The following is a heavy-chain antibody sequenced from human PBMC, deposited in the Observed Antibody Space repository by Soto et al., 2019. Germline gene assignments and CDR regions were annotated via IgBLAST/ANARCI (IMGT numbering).Heavy chain of an antibody. Sequence: GGSLRLSCVASGFTFSSYAMSWVRQAPGKGLEWVSAISGSGGSTYYADSVKGRFTISRDNSKNTLYLQMNSLRAEDTAVYYCAKAGVVVITMSFDYWGQGTLVTVSS. J-gene: IGHJ4*02. V-gene: IGHV3-23*01. CDR2: ISGSGGST. CDR1: GFTFSSYA. CDR3: AKAGVVVITMSFDY. D-gene: IGHD3-22*01.